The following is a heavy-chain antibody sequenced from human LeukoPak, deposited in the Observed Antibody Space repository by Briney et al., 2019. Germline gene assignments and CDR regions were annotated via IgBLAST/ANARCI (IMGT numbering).Heavy chain of an antibody. V-gene: IGHV1-3*03. J-gene: IGHJ4*02. CDR2: INAGNGNT. Sequence: ASVKVSCKASGGTFSNYAMHWVRQAPGQRLEWMGWINAGNGNTKYSQEFQGRVTITRDTSASTAYMELSSLRSEDMAVYYCAKEGVDSSSLEYYFDYWGQGTLVTVSS. CDR1: GGTFSNYA. D-gene: IGHD6-6*01. CDR3: AKEGVDSSSLEYYFDY.